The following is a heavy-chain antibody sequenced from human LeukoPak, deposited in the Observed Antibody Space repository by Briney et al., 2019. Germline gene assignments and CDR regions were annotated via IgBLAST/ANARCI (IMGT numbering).Heavy chain of an antibody. CDR1: GGFISSSSYY. J-gene: IGHJ4*02. Sequence: PSETLSLTCTVSGGFISSSSYYWGWIRQPPGKGLEWIGSIYYSGSTYYNPSLKSRVTISVDTSKNQFSLKLSSVTAADTAVYYCARPTEYYYDSSGYLNWGQGTLVTVSS. CDR2: IYYSGST. D-gene: IGHD3-22*01. CDR3: ARPTEYYYDSSGYLN. V-gene: IGHV4-39*07.